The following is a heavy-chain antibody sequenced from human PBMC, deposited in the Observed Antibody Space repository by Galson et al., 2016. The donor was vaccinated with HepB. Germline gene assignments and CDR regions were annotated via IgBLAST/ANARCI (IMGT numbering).Heavy chain of an antibody. D-gene: IGHD3-10*01. CDR3: AIDLYFSGAYYKLAFGY. V-gene: IGHV4-59*01. CDR2: IYDSGST. CDR1: GGSIRMYY. Sequence: ETLSLTCTVSGGSIRMYYWSWIRQPPGRGLECIGYIYDSGSTNYNPSPKSRVTISIDTSKNQFSLKLTSVTAADTAVYYCAIDLYFSGAYYKLAFGYWGQGTLVTVSS. J-gene: IGHJ4*02.